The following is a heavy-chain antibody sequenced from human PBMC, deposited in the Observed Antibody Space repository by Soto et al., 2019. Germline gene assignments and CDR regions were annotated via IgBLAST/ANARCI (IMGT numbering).Heavy chain of an antibody. CDR2: IYYSGSA. CDR1: GGSISSSDYY. J-gene: IGHJ4*02. D-gene: IGHD6-13*01. CDR3: ARGDIAAAANFDY. Sequence: SETLSLTCTVSGGSISSSDYYWGWIRQPPGKGLEWIGNIYYSGSASYNPSLKSRVTISVDTSKNQFSLKLSSVTAADTAVYYCARGDIAAAANFDYWGQGTLVTVSS. V-gene: IGHV4-39*07.